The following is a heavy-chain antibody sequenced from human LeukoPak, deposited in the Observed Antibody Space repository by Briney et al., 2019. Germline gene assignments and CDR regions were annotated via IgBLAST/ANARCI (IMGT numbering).Heavy chain of an antibody. D-gene: IGHD3-22*01. J-gene: IGHJ4*02. CDR2: IDPSSTYI. CDR3: ARGRRESMIVEDPSGY. Sequence: PGGSLRLSCAASGFTFSSYSMNWVRQAPGKGLEWVSAIDPSSTYIYYADSVKGRFTISRDNAKNSLYLQMNSLRAEDTAVYYCARGRRESMIVEDPSGYWGQGTLVTVSS. V-gene: IGHV3-21*01. CDR1: GFTFSSYS.